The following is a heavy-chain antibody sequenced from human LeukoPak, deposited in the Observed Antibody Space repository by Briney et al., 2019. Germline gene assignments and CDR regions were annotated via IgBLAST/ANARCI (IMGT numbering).Heavy chain of an antibody. V-gene: IGHV3-23*01. D-gene: IGHD1-26*01. Sequence: GGSLRLSCAASGFXFSSDGISWVRQAPGKGLEWVSSISPSGGGTVYADSVKGRVTVSRDNSKNTLYLQMNGLRAEDAAVYSCGENLLGGEAFFWFFDLWGRGTLV. CDR2: ISPSGGGT. J-gene: IGHJ2*01. CDR3: GENLLGGEAFFWFFDL. CDR1: GFXFSSDG.